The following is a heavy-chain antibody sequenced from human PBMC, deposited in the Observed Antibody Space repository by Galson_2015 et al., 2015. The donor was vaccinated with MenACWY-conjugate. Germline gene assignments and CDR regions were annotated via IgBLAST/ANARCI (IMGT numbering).Heavy chain of an antibody. CDR3: ARVGWFGDYRKEKYAMDV. CDR1: GFTFSSYA. D-gene: IGHD3-10*01. V-gene: IGHV3-64*01. Sequence: SLRLSCAASGFTFSSYAMSWVRQAPGKGLEHVSAISSNGGRTFYANSVKGRFTISRDNSKNTLYLQMGSLRAEDMAVYYCARVGWFGDYRKEKYAMDVWGQGTTVTVSS. J-gene: IGHJ6*02. CDR2: ISSNGGRT.